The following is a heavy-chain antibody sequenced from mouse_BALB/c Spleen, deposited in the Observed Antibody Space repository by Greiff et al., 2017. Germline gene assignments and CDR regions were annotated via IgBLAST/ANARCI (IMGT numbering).Heavy chain of an antibody. D-gene: IGHD1-1*01. CDR2: IDPYYGGI. Sequence: EVKLQESGPELVKPGASVKISCKASGYSFTGYNMNWVKQSNGKSLEWIGNIDPYYGGISYNQKFKGKATLTVDKSSSTAYMQLKSLTSEDSAVYYCARNYGSSGYFDVWGAGTTVTVSS. CDR1: GYSFTGYN. CDR3: ARNYGSSGYFDV. J-gene: IGHJ1*01. V-gene: IGHV1-39*01.